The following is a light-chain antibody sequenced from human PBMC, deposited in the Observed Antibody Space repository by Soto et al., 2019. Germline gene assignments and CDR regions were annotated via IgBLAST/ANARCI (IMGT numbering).Light chain of an antibody. CDR3: QRYNIYYVWS. V-gene: IGKV1-5*01. Sequence: DLQMTQSPSTLSASVGDRVTSTFRASQSSSSWLAWYQQKPGKAPKLLIFGDSSLESGVQSRFSVRPSAKECNRPRSGLQSDDLTTYCCQRYNIYYVWSVGQGHKV. CDR2: GDS. J-gene: IGKJ1*01. CDR1: QSSSSW.